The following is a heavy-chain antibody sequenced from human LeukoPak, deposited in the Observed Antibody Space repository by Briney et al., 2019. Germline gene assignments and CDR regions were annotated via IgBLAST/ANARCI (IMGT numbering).Heavy chain of an antibody. CDR3: ARSSSLDY. J-gene: IGHJ4*02. V-gene: IGHV3-48*01. CDR2: ISSTSSTI. D-gene: IGHD6-13*01. Sequence: PGGSLRLSCAASGFTFSSYSVNWARQAPGKGLEWVAYISSTSSTIYYADSVKGRFTISRDNAKNSLYLQMNSLRAEDTAVYYCARSSSLDYWGQGTLVTVSS. CDR1: GFTFSSYS.